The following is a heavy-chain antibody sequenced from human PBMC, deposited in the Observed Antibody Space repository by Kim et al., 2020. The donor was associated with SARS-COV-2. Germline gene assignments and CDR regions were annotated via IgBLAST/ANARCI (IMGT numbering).Heavy chain of an antibody. Sequence: ASVKVSCKTSGYTFTSYYIHWVRQAPGQGLEWMGIINPSDGTTDYAQNFQGRVTMTRDTSTSTVYMELRSLRSEDTAVYYCARDRSSTFYYGSGRYYPDYWGQEPWSPSPQ. CDR2: INPSDGTT. D-gene: IGHD3-10*01. CDR1: GYTFTSYY. V-gene: IGHV1-46*01. CDR3: ARDRSSTFYYGSGRYYPDY. J-gene: IGHJ4*01.